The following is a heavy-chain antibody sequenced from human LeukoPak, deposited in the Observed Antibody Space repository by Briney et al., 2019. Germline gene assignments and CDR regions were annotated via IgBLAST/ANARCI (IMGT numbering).Heavy chain of an antibody. D-gene: IGHD3-10*01. V-gene: IGHV3-23*01. J-gene: IGHJ4*02. CDR2: ISGSGGST. CDR1: GFTFSNYA. Sequence: GGSLTLSCAASGFTFSNYAMSWVRQAPGKGLEWVSVISGSGGSTYYVGSVQGRFTISRDNSKNTLFLQMDSLRAEDTAVYYCAKGGFGRPFDYWGQGTLVTVSS. CDR3: AKGGFGRPFDY.